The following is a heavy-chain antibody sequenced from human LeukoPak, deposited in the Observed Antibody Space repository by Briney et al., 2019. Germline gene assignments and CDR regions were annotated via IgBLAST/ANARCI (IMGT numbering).Heavy chain of an antibody. CDR3: ARARGYYYGSGSYDPEGVYYYYYMDV. CDR1: GCSITSYY. D-gene: IGHD3-10*01. Sequence: SETLSLTCTVAGCSITSYYWTWIRQPPGKGLEWIWYVYHSGSTNYYPSLKSRVTISVDTSKNQFSLKLSSVTAADTAVYYCARARGYYYGSGSYDPEGVYYYYYMDVWGKGTTVTVSS. J-gene: IGHJ6*03. V-gene: IGHV4-59*01. CDR2: VYHSGST.